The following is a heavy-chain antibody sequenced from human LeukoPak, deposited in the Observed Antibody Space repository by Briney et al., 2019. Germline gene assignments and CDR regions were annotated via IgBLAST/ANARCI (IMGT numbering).Heavy chain of an antibody. CDR2: LYYSGST. J-gene: IGHJ5*02. V-gene: IGHV4-39*07. CDR1: GGSISSSSYY. D-gene: IGHD2-15*01. Sequence: SETLSLTCTVSGGSISSSSYYWGWIRQPPGKGLEWIGSLYYSGSTYYNPSLKSRVTLSVDTSENQFSLKLSSVTAADTAVYYCARSVIVVVAATRVPNWFDPWGQGTLVTVSS. CDR3: ARSVIVVVAATRVPNWFDP.